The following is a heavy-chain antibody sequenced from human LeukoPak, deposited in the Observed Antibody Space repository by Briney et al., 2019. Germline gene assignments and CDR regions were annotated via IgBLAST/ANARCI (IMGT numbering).Heavy chain of an antibody. CDR1: GFTFSSYA. Sequence: GGSLRLSCAASGFTFSSYAMSWVRQAPGKGLEWVSAISGSGGSTYYADSVKGRFTISRDNSKNTLYLQMNSLRAEDTAVYYCAKVSNYYGSGSIDYWGQGTLVTVSS. D-gene: IGHD3-10*01. V-gene: IGHV3-23*01. CDR2: ISGSGGST. J-gene: IGHJ4*02. CDR3: AKVSNYYGSGSIDY.